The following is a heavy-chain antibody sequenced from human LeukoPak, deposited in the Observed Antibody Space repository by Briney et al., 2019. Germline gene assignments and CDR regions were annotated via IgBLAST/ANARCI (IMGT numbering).Heavy chain of an antibody. Sequence: GESLKISCKVSGYTFTSYYIAWVRQMPGKGLEWMAIMYPGHSDTRYSPSFQGQVTISADKSISTAYLQWSSLQASDTAIYYCARHGSSSSVFDYWGQGTLVTVSS. J-gene: IGHJ4*02. CDR2: MYPGHSDT. D-gene: IGHD6-6*01. CDR1: GYTFTSYY. CDR3: ARHGSSSSVFDY. V-gene: IGHV5-51*01.